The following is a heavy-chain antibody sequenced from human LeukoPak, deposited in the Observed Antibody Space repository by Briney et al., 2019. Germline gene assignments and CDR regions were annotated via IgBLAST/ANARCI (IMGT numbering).Heavy chain of an antibody. D-gene: IGHD5-12*01. V-gene: IGHV3-21*01. Sequence: GGSLRLSCAASGFTFSSYSMNWVRQAPGKGLEWVSSISSSSGYIYYADSVKGRFTISRDNAKNSLYLQMNSLRAEDTAVYYCARDASGGYDSGYWGQGPLVTVSS. CDR1: GFTFSSYS. J-gene: IGHJ4*02. CDR3: ARDASGGYDSGY. CDR2: ISSSSGYI.